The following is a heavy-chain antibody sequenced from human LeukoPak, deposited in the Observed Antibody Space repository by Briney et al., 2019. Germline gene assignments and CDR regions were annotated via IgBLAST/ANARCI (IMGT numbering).Heavy chain of an antibody. CDR2: IWYDGSNK. CDR1: GFTFSSYG. V-gene: IGHV3-33*01. D-gene: IGHD2-15*01. CDR3: ARGQYSPDY. Sequence: GRPLRLSCAASGFTFSSYGMHWVRQAPGKGLEWVAVIWYDGSNKYCTDSVKDRFTISRDNSKNTLYLQMNSLRAEDTAVYYCARGQYSPDYWGQGTLVTVSS. J-gene: IGHJ4*02.